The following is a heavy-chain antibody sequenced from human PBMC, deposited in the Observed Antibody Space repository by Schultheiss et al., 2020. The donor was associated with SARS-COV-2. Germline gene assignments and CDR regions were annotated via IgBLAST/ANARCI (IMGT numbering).Heavy chain of an antibody. Sequence: GESLKISCSASGFSFSIYAMHWVRQAPGKGLEYVSAISGNGGDTYYADSVKGRFTISRDNSKNTLYLQMNSLRAEDTAVYYCARAGIAVAGPFDYWGQGTLVTVSS. CDR1: GFSFSIYA. CDR3: ARAGIAVAGPFDY. CDR2: ISGNGGDT. D-gene: IGHD6-19*01. V-gene: IGHV3-64*04. J-gene: IGHJ4*02.